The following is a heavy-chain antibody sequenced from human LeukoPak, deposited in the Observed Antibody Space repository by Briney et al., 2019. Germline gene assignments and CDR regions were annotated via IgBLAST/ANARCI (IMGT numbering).Heavy chain of an antibody. V-gene: IGHV4-59*01. D-gene: IGHD4/OR15-4a*01. Sequence: SETLSLTCTVSRGSISGYSWSWIRQSPGGGLDWIGYIYYSGDTAYNPSLRSRVTLSVDTSKNQFSLQLRSVTTADTAVYYCVRGPYGASISRWFDPWGQGTQVIVSP. J-gene: IGHJ5*02. CDR1: RGSISGYS. CDR3: VRGPYGASISRWFDP. CDR2: IYYSGDT.